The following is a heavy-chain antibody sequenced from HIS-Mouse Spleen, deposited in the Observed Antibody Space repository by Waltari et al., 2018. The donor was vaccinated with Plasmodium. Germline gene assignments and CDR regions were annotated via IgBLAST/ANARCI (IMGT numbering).Heavy chain of an antibody. CDR1: GFTFSSYS. CDR3: AREDILTGYYNDYWYFDL. CDR2: ISSSRSYI. V-gene: IGHV3-21*01. Sequence: EVQLVESGGGLVKPGGSLRLSCAASGFTFSSYSMNWVRQAPGKGWEGVSAISSSRSYIYYSDSVKGRFTISRDNAKNSLYLQMNSLRAEDTAVYYCAREDILTGYYNDYWYFDLWGRGTLVTVSS. D-gene: IGHD3-9*01. J-gene: IGHJ2*01.